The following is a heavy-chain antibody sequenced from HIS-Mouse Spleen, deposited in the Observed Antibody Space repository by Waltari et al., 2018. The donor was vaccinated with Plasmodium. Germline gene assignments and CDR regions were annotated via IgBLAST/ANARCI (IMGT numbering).Heavy chain of an antibody. J-gene: IGHJ2*01. Sequence: EVQLVESGGGLVQPGGSLRLSCAASGFTFSSYWMSWVRQAPGKGLEGVANIKQDGSEKYYVDSVKGRFTISRDNAKNSLYRQMNSLRAEDTAGYYCASSWYWYFDLWGRGTLVTVSS. D-gene: IGHD6-13*01. V-gene: IGHV3-7*01. CDR2: IKQDGSEK. CDR1: GFTFSSYW. CDR3: ASSWYWYFDL.